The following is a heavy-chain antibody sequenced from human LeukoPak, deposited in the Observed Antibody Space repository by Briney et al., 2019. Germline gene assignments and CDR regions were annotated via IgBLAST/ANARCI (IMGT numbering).Heavy chain of an antibody. Sequence: GASVKVSCKVSGYTLTELSMHWVRQAPGKGLEWMGRFDPEDGETIYAQKFQGRVTMTEDTSTDTAYMELSSLRSEDTAVYYCARGGRDGDIPGRFDYWGQGTLVTVSS. CDR2: FDPEDGET. D-gene: IGHD5-24*01. V-gene: IGHV1-24*01. CDR3: ARGGRDGDIPGRFDY. CDR1: GYTLTELS. J-gene: IGHJ4*02.